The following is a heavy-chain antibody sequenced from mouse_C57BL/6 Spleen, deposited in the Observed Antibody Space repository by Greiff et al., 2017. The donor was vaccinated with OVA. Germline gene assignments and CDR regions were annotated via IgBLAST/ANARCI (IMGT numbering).Heavy chain of an antibody. D-gene: IGHD2-3*01. CDR3: ARRDGYYWFAY. J-gene: IGHJ3*01. CDR2: IYWDDDK. V-gene: IGHV8-12*01. CDR1: GFSLSTSGMG. Sequence: QVTLKESGPGLLQSSQTLSLTCSFSGFSLSTSGMGVSWIRQPSGKGLEWLAHIYWDDDKRYNPSLKSRLTISKDTSRNQVFLKITSVDTADTATYYCARRDGYYWFAYWGQGTLVTVSA.